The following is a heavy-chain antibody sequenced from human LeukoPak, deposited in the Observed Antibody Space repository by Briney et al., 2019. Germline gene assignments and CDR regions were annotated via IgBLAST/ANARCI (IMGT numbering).Heavy chain of an antibody. V-gene: IGHV3-9*01. J-gene: IGHJ4*02. Sequence: PGRSLRLSCAASGFTFDDYAMHWVRQAPGKGLEWVSGISWNSGSIGYADSVKGRFTISRDNAKNSLYLQMNSLRAEDTAVYYCARDQNRGSDYWGQGTLVTVSS. CDR3: ARDQNRGSDY. CDR2: ISWNSGSI. D-gene: IGHD1-14*01. CDR1: GFTFDDYA.